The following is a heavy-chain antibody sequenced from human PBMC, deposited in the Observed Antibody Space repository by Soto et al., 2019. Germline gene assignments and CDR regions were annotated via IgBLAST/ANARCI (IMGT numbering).Heavy chain of an antibody. Sequence: PGGSLRLSCASSGFTFRSYAMHWVRQAPGKGLEWVAIISYDGSNKYYADSVKGRFTISRDNSKNTLYLQMNSLRAEDTAVYYCAKGGHIVVVTASFDYWGQGTLVTVSS. CDR2: ISYDGSNK. V-gene: IGHV3-30*04. CDR3: AKGGHIVVVTASFDY. CDR1: GFTFRSYA. D-gene: IGHD2-21*02. J-gene: IGHJ4*02.